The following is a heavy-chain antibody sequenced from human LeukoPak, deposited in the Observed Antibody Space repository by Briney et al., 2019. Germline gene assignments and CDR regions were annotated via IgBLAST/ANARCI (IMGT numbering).Heavy chain of an antibody. CDR3: ARELAAAALGASWNWFYP. J-gene: IGHJ5*02. D-gene: IGHD6-13*01. CDR1: GYTFTSYG. Sequence: ASVKVSCKASGYTFTSYGISWVRQAPGQGLEWMGWISAYNGNTNYAQKLQGRVTMTTDTSTSTAYMELRSLRSDDTAVYYCARELAAAALGASWNWFYPWGQGTLVTVSS. V-gene: IGHV1-18*01. CDR2: ISAYNGNT.